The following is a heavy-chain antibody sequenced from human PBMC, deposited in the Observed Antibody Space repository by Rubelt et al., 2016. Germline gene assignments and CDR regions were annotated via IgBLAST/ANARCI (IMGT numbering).Heavy chain of an antibody. D-gene: IGHD3-16*01. Sequence: GKGLEWVAVISYDGSNKYYADSVKGRFTISRDNSKNTLYLQMNSLRAEDTAVYYCASALYDYVRYYYGMDVWGQGTTVTVSS. CDR3: ASALYDYVRYYYGMDV. V-gene: IGHV3-30*04. J-gene: IGHJ6*02. CDR2: ISYDGSNK.